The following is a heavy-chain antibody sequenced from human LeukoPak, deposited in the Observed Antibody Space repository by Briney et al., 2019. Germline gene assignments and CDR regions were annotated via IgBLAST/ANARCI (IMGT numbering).Heavy chain of an antibody. V-gene: IGHV3-23*01. CDR3: AKDLVGATPRRLFDY. CDR2: ISGSGGST. Sequence: PGGSLRLSCAASGFTFSSYATSWVRQAPGKGLEWVSAISGSGGSTYYADSVKGRFTISRDNSKNTLYLQMNSLRAEDTAVYYCAKDLVGATPRRLFDYWGQGTLVTVSS. J-gene: IGHJ4*02. D-gene: IGHD1-26*01. CDR1: GFTFSSYA.